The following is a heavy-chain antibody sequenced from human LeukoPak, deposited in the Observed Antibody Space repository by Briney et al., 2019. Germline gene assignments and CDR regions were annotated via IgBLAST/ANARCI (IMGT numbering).Heavy chain of an antibody. J-gene: IGHJ2*01. D-gene: IGHD6-19*01. CDR1: GFTVSSNY. Sequence: PGGSLRLSCAASGFTVSSNYMSWVRQAPGKGLEWVSVIYSGGSTYYADSVKGRFTISRHNSKNTLYLQMNSLRAEDTAVYYCPRGKTVAGTTVFWYFDLWGRGTLVTVSS. CDR2: IYSGGST. CDR3: PRGKTVAGTTVFWYFDL. V-gene: IGHV3-53*04.